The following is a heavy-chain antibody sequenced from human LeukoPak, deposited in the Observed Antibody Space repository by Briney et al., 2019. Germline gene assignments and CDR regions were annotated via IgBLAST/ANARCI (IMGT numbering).Heavy chain of an antibody. D-gene: IGHD6-6*01. Sequence: PSETLSLTCTVSGGSVSSGDYYWSWIRQPPGKGLEWIGYIYYTGNTYRNPSLNDRVTFSVDTSKNQFSLNLESVTAADTAVYYCARATAPPVYSSSSEPPTDYYYYMDVWGKGTTVTVSS. J-gene: IGHJ6*03. CDR2: IYYTGNT. CDR3: ARATAPPVYSSSSEPPTDYYYYMDV. V-gene: IGHV4-30-4*01. CDR1: GGSVSSGDYY.